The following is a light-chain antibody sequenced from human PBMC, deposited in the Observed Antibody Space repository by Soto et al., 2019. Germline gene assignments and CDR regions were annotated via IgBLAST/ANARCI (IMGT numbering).Light chain of an antibody. CDR3: QIDNGGPPWT. CDR2: GAS. Sequence: DIQMTQSPSSLSASVGDRVTIACRASQDTSNYLAWNQQKPGKSPKLLIYGASTLQSGVPSRFSGSGSGTDITLTISSMQPEDVATYYLQIDNGGPPWTVGQGTRVELK. V-gene: IGKV1-27*01. CDR1: QDTSNY. J-gene: IGKJ1*01.